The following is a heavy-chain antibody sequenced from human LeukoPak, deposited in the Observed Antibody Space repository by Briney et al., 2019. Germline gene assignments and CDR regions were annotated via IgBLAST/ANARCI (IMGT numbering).Heavy chain of an antibody. V-gene: IGHV3-74*01. D-gene: IGHD3-22*01. J-gene: IGHJ1*01. Sequence: GRCLRLSCAASGFTFSSYWMHWVRQAPGQGLVWVSRIKSDGSTNYADSVKGRFTISRDNAKNTLSLQMNSLRAEDTGVYYCARAPSEIGGYYPEYFRHWGQGTLVTVSS. CDR2: IKSDGST. CDR1: GFTFSSYW. CDR3: ARAPSEIGGYYPEYFRH.